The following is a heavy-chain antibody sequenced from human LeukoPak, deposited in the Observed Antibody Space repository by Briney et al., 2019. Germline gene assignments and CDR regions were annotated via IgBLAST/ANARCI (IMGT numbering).Heavy chain of an antibody. J-gene: IGHJ6*04. CDR2: IKQDGSKK. CDR3: AREPRPGRASCYSPWLCGYDPYYYYGMDF. CDR1: GFTFNGYG. D-gene: IGHD2-15*01. V-gene: IGHV3-7*03. Sequence: PGGSLRLSCAASGFTFNGYGMRWVRQAPGKGLEWVTNIKQDGSKKYYVDSVKGRFTISRDNAKNSLYLQMNSLRAEDTTVYYWAREPRPGRASCYSPWLCGYDPYYYYGMDFWGKGTTVTVTS.